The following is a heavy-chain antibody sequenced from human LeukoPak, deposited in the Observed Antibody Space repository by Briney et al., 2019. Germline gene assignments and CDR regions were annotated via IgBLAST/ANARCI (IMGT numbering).Heavy chain of an antibody. V-gene: IGHV4-59*01. D-gene: IGHD3-9*01. CDR2: IYYSGST. J-gene: IGHJ6*02. Sequence: PSETLSPTCTVSGGSISSYYWSWIRQPPGKGLEWIGYIYYSGSTNYNPSLKSRVTISVDTSKNQFSLKLSSVTAADTAVYYCARGGYYDILTGYHPFVWGQGTTVTVSS. CDR1: GGSISSYY. CDR3: ARGGYYDILTGYHPFV.